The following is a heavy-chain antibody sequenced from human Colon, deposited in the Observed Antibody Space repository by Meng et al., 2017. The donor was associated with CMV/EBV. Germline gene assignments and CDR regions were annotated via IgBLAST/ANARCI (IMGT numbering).Heavy chain of an antibody. CDR3: ARVMTTITTLAKDV. CDR2: SYYGGNT. J-gene: IGHJ6*02. D-gene: IGHD5-24*01. CDR1: GFTFSSYA. Sequence: GESLKISCAASGFTFSSYAMHWVRQAPGKGLERVAVSYYGGNTYYADSVKGRFTISRDNSKNSLYLQMNSLRGEDTAVYYCARVMTTITTLAKDVWGQGTTVTVSS. V-gene: IGHV3-30*14.